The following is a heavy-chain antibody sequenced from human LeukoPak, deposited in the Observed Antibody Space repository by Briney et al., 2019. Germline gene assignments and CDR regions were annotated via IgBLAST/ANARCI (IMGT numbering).Heavy chain of an antibody. CDR2: VGGGGVTT. V-gene: IGHV3-23*01. D-gene: IGHD2-8*01. Sequence: PGGSLRLSCAASGFTFNRYGMSWVRQAPGKGLEWVSSVGGGGVTTYYGDTVKGRFSITRDNFKNTVHLQMNSLRAEDTAIYYCAKNGEELDVGYRGLVFGYYHYYMDVWGKGTAVTVSS. CDR1: GFTFNRYG. J-gene: IGHJ6*03. CDR3: AKNGEELDVGYRGLVFGYYHYYMDV.